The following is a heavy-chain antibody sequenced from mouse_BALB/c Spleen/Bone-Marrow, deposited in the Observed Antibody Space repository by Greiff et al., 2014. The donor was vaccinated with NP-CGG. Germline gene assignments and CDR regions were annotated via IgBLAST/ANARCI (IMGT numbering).Heavy chain of an antibody. J-gene: IGHJ2*01. V-gene: IGHV1S56*01. CDR3: ARYGSSYYFDY. CDR2: IYPGNVNT. CDR1: GYTFTSYY. Sequence: VQGVESGPELAKPGASVRISCKASGYTFTSYYIHWVKQRPGQGLEWIGWIYPGNVNTKYNEKFKGKATLTADKSSSTAYMQLSSLTSEDSAVYFCARYGSSYYFDYWGQGTTLTVSS. D-gene: IGHD1-1*01.